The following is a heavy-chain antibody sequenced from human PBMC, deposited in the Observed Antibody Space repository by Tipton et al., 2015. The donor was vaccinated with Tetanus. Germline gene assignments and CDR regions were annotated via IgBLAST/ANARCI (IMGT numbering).Heavy chain of an antibody. CDR1: GYTFTGYD. V-gene: IGHV1-18*01. J-gene: IGHJ4*02. CDR2: INTHNGDT. D-gene: IGHD1-26*01. CDR3: VRDKVGGITGFDH. Sequence: QSGAEVKRPGASVKVSCKSSGYTFTGYDVRWVRQAPGQGLEWMGWINTHNGDTNYAQRFQGRVTMTTDTSTSTAYMELRGLRSDDTAVYFCVRDKVGGITGFDHWGQGTLVTVSS.